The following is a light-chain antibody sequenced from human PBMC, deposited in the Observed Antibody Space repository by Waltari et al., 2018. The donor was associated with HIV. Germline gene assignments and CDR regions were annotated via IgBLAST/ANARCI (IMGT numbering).Light chain of an antibody. CDR2: GVT. CDR3: SSYTGITTLLYV. CDR1: TSELGDYHY. J-gene: IGLJ1*01. V-gene: IGLV2-14*01. Sequence: QSALTQPASVSGSPGQSITISCTGITSELGDYHYVSWYQQHSDKAPKLIIYGVTQRHSGVSSRFSGSKSGNTASLTISGLQAEDEADYYCSSYTGITTLLYVFGSGTKVTVL.